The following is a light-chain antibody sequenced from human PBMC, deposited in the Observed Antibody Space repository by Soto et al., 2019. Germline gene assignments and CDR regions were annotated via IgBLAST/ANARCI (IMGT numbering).Light chain of an antibody. J-gene: IGLJ1*01. V-gene: IGLV2-14*01. Sequence: QSALTQPASVSGSPGQSITISCPGTSSDVGGYNYVSWSQQHPGKAPQLMIYEVSNRPSGVSNRFSGSKSGNTASLTISGLQAEDEAAYYCSSYTSSSTYVFGTGTKVTVL. CDR1: SSDVGGYNY. CDR2: EVS. CDR3: SSYTSSSTYV.